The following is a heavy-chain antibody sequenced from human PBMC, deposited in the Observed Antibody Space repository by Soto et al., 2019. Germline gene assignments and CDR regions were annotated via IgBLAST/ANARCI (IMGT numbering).Heavy chain of an antibody. V-gene: IGHV3-11*01. CDR1: GFTFSYYY. Sequence: PGGSLRLSCAASGFTFSYYYMSWIRQSPGQGLERVSYISSSGSTIYYADSVKGRFTISRDNAKNSLYLQMNSLRAEDTAVYYCARDLVVVVAATHSYYYYGMDVWGQGTTVTVSS. D-gene: IGHD2-15*01. CDR3: ARDLVVVVAATHSYYYYGMDV. J-gene: IGHJ6*02. CDR2: ISSSGSTI.